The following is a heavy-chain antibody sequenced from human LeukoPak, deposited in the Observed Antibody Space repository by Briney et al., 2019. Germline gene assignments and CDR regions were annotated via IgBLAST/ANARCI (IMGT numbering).Heavy chain of an antibody. J-gene: IGHJ4*02. CDR2: TSSGGHT. CDR3: ARDQRSLHDF. V-gene: IGHV4-39*07. CDR1: GDPINSINYY. D-gene: IGHD1-26*01. Sequence: SETLSLTCTVSGDPINSINYYWGWIRQPPGEGLEWIASTSSGGHTFYNPSLKSRVTISIDTSKNQFSLKLASVTAADTAIYYCARDQRSLHDFWGQGSLVTVSS.